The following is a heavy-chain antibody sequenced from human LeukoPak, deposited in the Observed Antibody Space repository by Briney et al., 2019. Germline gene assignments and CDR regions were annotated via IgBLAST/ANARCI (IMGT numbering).Heavy chain of an antibody. Sequence: SETLSLTCTVSGGSISSGSYYWSWLRQPAGKGLEWIGRVYTSGSTNYNPSLKSRVTMSSDTSKSQFSLRLSSVTAADTAVYYCARAQTCGGSCNWFDPWGQGTLVTVSS. D-gene: IGHD2-15*01. CDR1: GGSISSGSYY. CDR3: ARAQTCGGSCNWFDP. J-gene: IGHJ5*02. CDR2: VYTSGST. V-gene: IGHV4-61*02.